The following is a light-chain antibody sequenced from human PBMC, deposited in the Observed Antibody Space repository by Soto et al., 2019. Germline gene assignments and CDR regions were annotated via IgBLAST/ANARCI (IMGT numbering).Light chain of an antibody. CDR2: AAS. V-gene: IGKV1-9*01. Sequence: DIQLTQSPSCLSASVGDRVTITCRASQGISSYLAWYQQKPGKAPKLLIYAASTLQSGVPSRFSGSGSGTEFTLTISSLQPEDFATYYCQQLNSYPFFGPGTKVDIK. J-gene: IGKJ3*01. CDR1: QGISSY. CDR3: QQLNSYPF.